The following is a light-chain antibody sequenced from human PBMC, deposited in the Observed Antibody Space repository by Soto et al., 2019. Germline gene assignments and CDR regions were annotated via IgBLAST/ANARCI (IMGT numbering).Light chain of an antibody. Sequence: DIQMTQSPSSLSASVGDRVTITCRASQSISSYLNWYQQKPGKAPKLLIYAASSLQSGVPSRFSGGGSGTDFTLTISSLQPEDFATYYCQQSYSIPSTFGPGTKVDIK. V-gene: IGKV1-39*01. CDR3: QQSYSIPST. CDR2: AAS. CDR1: QSISSY. J-gene: IGKJ3*01.